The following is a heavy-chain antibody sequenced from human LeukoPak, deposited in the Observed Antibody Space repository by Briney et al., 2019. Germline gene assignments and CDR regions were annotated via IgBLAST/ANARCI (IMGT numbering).Heavy chain of an antibody. CDR1: GFMFSQHT. CDR2: ISGSGDAT. V-gene: IGHV3-23*01. J-gene: IGHJ6*02. D-gene: IGHD1-14*01. CDR3: AAITSEQYHGMDV. Sequence: PGGSLRLSCAVSGFMFSQHTMSWVRQAPGKRLEWVSSISGSGDATRYADSVMGRFTISRDNAKNTLSLQMNSLRAEDTAVYYCAAITSEQYHGMDVWGQGTTVTVSS.